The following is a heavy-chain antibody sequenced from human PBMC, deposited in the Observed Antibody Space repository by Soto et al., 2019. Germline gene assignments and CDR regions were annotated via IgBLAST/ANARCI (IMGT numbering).Heavy chain of an antibody. D-gene: IGHD6-19*01. CDR1: GYTFTSYG. CDR3: ARDVGSGWTRGAHGY. CDR2: NSAYNGNT. Sequence: QVQLGQSGAEAKKPGASVKVSCKASGYTFTSYGISWVRQAPGQGLEWMGWNSAYNGNTNYAQKLQGRVTMTTDTPTSAAYMELRSLTSDDTAVYFCARDVGSGWTRGAHGYWGQGTLVTVSS. J-gene: IGHJ4*02. V-gene: IGHV1-18*01.